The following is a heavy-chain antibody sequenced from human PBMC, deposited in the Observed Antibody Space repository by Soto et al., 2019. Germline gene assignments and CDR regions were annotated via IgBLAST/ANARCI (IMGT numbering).Heavy chain of an antibody. CDR3: ARDPDFSSGYWRDKWFDP. V-gene: IGHV1-18*04. Sequence: ASVKVSCKASGYTFTSYGISWVRQAPGQGLEWMGWISAYNGNTNYAQKLQGRVTMTTDTSTSTAYMELRSLRSDDTAVYYCARDPDFSSGYWRDKWFDPWGQGTLVTVSS. CDR1: GYTFTSYG. D-gene: IGHD3-3*01. J-gene: IGHJ5*02. CDR2: ISAYNGNT.